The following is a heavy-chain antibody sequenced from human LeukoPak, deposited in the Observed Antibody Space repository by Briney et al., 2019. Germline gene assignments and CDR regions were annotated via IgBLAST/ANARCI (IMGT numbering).Heavy chain of an antibody. CDR3: ARGSGYYDSMGLSV. J-gene: IGHJ4*02. V-gene: IGHV4-31*03. CDR1: GGSISSGGYY. CDR2: IYYSGST. Sequence: SETLSLTCTVSGGSISSGGYYWSWIRQHPGKGLEWIGCIYYSGSTYYNPSLKSRVTISVDTSKNQFSLKLSSVTAADTAVYYCARGSGYYDSMGLSVWGQGTLVTVSS. D-gene: IGHD3-22*01.